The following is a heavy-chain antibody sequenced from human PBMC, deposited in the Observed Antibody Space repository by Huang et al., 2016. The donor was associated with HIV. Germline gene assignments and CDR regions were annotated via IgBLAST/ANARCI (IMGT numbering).Heavy chain of an antibody. CDR2: ISDSGAGT. CDR1: GFTFGNYA. J-gene: IGHJ4*02. D-gene: IGHD4-4*01. V-gene: IGHV3-23*01. CDR3: ANIYNSKIDY. Sequence: EVQLLESGGGLVQPGGSLRLSCVASGFTFGNYAVTWVRPGQGRGLEWISSISDSGAGTYYGDAVEGRFTISRDNSKNTLYLQMNSLRAEDTAVYYCANIYNSKIDYWGQGALVTVSS.